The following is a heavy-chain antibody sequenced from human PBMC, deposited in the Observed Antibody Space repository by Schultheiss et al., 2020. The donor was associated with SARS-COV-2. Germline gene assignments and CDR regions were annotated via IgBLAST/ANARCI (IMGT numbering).Heavy chain of an antibody. J-gene: IGHJ3*02. V-gene: IGHV4-31*01. CDR2: IYYSGST. CDR3: AIRSGYNAFDI. CDR1: GGSISSGGYY. D-gene: IGHD3-22*01. Sequence: SETLSLTCTVSGGSISSGGYYWSWIRQHPGKGLEWIGYIYYSGSTYYNPSLGSLLTISIDTSKNQFSLKLRSVTAADTAVYYCAIRSGYNAFDIWGQGTMVTVSS.